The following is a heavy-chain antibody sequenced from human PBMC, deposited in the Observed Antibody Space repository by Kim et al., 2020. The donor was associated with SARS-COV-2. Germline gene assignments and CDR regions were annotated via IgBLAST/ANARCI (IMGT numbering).Heavy chain of an antibody. CDR1: GYTFTSYD. CDR2: MNPNSGNT. CDR3: ARGRRAMIVVVIAPHYYYGVDV. J-gene: IGHJ6*02. D-gene: IGHD3-22*01. Sequence: ASVKVSCKASGYTFTSYDINWVRQATGQGLEWMGWMNPNSGNTGYAQKFQGRVTMTRNTSISTAYMVSSLRSEDTAVYYCARGRRAMIVVVIAPHYYYGVDVWGQGTTVTVSS. V-gene: IGHV1-8*01.